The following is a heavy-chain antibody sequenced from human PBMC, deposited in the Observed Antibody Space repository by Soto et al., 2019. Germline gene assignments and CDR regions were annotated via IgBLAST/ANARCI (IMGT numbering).Heavy chain of an antibody. CDR3: AKDRSVADATYYYYYGMDV. V-gene: IGHV3-9*01. CDR1: GFTFDDYA. D-gene: IGHD6-19*01. CDR2: ISWNSGSI. Sequence: SLRLSCAASGFTFDDYAMHWVRQAPGKGLEWVSGISWNSGSIGYADSVKGRFTISRDNAKNSLYLQMNSLRAEDTALYYCAKDRSVADATYYYYYGMDVWGQGTTVTVSS. J-gene: IGHJ6*02.